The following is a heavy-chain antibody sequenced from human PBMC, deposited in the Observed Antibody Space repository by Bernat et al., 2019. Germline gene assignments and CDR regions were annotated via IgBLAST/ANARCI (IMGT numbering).Heavy chain of an antibody. Sequence: QVQLQESGPGLVKPSETLSLTCTVSGGSISSYYWSWIRQPPGKGLEWIGYIYYSGSTNYNPSLKSRVTISVDTSKNQFSLKLSSVTAADTAVYYCARDLGPQGYTSGWDNFDYWGQGTLVTVSS. J-gene: IGHJ4*02. D-gene: IGHD6-19*01. CDR2: IYYSGST. CDR3: ARDLGPQGYTSGWDNFDY. V-gene: IGHV4-59*01. CDR1: GGSISSYY.